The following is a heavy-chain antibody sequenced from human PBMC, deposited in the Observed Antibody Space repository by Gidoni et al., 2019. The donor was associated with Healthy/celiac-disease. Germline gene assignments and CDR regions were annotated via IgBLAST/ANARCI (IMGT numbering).Heavy chain of an antibody. J-gene: IGHJ4*02. CDR1: GFTFSSYW. CDR2: INSDGSST. D-gene: IGHD6-19*01. CDR3: ARGGVGGWLVYATALVADY. Sequence: PGGSLRLSCAASGFTFSSYWMHWVRQAPGKGLVWVSRINSDGSSTSYADSVKGRFTISRDNAKNTLYLQMNSLRPEDTAVYYCARGGVGGWLVYATALVADYWGQGTLVTVSS. V-gene: IGHV3-74*01.